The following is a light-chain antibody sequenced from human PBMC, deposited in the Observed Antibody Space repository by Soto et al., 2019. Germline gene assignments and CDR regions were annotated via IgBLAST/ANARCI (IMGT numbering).Light chain of an antibody. CDR3: QQFSSYPLT. CDR2: DAS. CDR1: QSISSW. J-gene: IGKJ4*01. V-gene: IGKV1-5*01. Sequence: DIQMTQSPSTLSASVGDGVTITCRASQSISSWLAWYQQKPGKAPKLLIYDASSLESGVPDRFSGGGSGTDFTLTISRLEPEDFAVYYCQQFSSYPLTLGGGTKVDIK.